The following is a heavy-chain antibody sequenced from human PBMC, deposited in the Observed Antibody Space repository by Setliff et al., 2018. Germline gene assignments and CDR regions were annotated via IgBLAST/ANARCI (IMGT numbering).Heavy chain of an antibody. CDR2: IYHSGST. D-gene: IGHD3-16*01. CDR3: ARRRDSYVDY. J-gene: IGHJ4*02. Sequence: SETLSLTCAVSGYSITSGYYWGGIRQPPGKGLEWIWSIYHSGSTYYNPSLESRVTISIDTSKNQFSLKLTSVTAADTAVYYCARRRDSYVDYWGQGTMVTVSS. CDR1: GYSITSGYY. V-gene: IGHV4-38-2*01.